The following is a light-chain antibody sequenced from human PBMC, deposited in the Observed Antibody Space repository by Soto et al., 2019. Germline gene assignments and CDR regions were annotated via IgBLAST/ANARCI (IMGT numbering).Light chain of an antibody. CDR3: SSYTSSSPLE. J-gene: IGLJ2*01. CDR1: SSDVGGYNY. CDR2: DVS. Sequence: QSVLTQPASVSGSPGQSTTISCTGTSSDVGGYNYVSWYQQHPGKAPKLMIYDVSNRPSGVSNRFSGSKSGNTASLTFSRVQVEDGADYYCSSYTSSSPLEFGGGTKLTVL. V-gene: IGLV2-14*01.